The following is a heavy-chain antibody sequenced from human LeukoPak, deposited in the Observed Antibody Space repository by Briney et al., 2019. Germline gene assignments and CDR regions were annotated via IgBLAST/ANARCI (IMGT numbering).Heavy chain of an antibody. D-gene: IGHD1-26*01. V-gene: IGHV4-39*07. CDR3: ATTTIRLGY. J-gene: IGHJ4*02. CDR1: GGSISSGSYY. CDR2: IYYSGTT. Sequence: SQTLSLTCTVSGGSISSGSYYWSWIRQPAGKGLEWIGSIYYSGTTYYNPSLKSRVTISVDTSKNQFSLKLSSVTAADTAVYYCATTTIRLGYWGQGTLVTVSS.